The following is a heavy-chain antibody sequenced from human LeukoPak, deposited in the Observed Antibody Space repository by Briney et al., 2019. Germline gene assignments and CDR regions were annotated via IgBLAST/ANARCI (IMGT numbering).Heavy chain of an antibody. J-gene: IGHJ4*02. Sequence: SETLSLTCTVSGVSISSYYWSWIRQPPGKGLEWIGFIFYSGTTNYNPSLKSRVTISVDTSKNQFSLKLSSVTAADTAVYYCASYPHYFDYWGQGTLVTVSS. CDR2: IFYSGTT. CDR1: GVSISSYY. V-gene: IGHV4-59*01. CDR3: ASYPHYFDY.